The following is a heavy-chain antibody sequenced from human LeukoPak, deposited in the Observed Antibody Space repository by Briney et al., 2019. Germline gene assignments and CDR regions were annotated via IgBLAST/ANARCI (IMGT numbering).Heavy chain of an antibody. J-gene: IGHJ4*02. CDR1: GGTFSSYA. CDR3: ARNPFSLYDSSGYYYPIDY. Sequence: SVKVSCKASGGTFSSYAISWVRQAPGQGLEWMGGIIPIFGTANYAQKFQGRVTITADESTSTAYMELSSLRSEDTAVYYCARNPFSLYDSSGYYYPIDYWGQGTLVTVSS. CDR2: IIPIFGTA. D-gene: IGHD3-22*01. V-gene: IGHV1-69*01.